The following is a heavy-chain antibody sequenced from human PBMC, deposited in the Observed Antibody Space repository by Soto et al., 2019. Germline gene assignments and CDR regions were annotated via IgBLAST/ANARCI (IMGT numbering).Heavy chain of an antibody. CDR3: AKAGGLSGGDDIASSSYFDS. Sequence: QVQLVESGGGVVQPGRSLRLSCVASGFTFSSYGMHWVRQAPGKGLEWVAIISYDGSNTYYADAVKGRFTSSRDNSKNTLYLQMNSLRAEDTSVYYCAKAGGLSGGDDIASSSYFDSWGQGTLVTVSS. D-gene: IGHD3-9*01. CDR1: GFTFSSYG. CDR2: ISYDGSNT. J-gene: IGHJ4*02. V-gene: IGHV3-30*18.